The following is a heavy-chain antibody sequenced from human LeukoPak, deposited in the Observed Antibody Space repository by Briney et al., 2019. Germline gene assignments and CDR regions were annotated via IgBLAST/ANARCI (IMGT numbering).Heavy chain of an antibody. CDR3: ASNYYDSSGYYWAPYYYYGMDV. D-gene: IGHD3-22*01. CDR1: GFTFSSFS. J-gene: IGHJ6*02. Sequence: GGSLRLSCAASGFTFSSFSMNWVRQAPGKGLEWVSYISSSSTTIYYADSVKGRFTISRDNAKNSLYLQMNSLRDEDTAVYYCASNYYDSSGYYWAPYYYYGMDVWGQGTTVTVSS. V-gene: IGHV3-48*02. CDR2: ISSSSTTI.